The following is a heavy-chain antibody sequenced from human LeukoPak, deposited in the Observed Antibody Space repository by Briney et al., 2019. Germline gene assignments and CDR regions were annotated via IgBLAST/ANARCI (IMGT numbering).Heavy chain of an antibody. CDR2: INPNSGGT. CDR3: AKGTGYCSSTSCLPRYYYGMDV. Sequence: ASVKVSCKASGYTFTSYGISWVRQAPGQGLEWMGWINPNSGGTNYAQKFQGRVTMTRDTSISTAYMELSRLRSDDTAVYYCAKGTGYCSSTSCLPRYYYGMDVWGQGTTVTVSS. V-gene: IGHV1-2*02. D-gene: IGHD2-2*01. CDR1: GYTFTSYG. J-gene: IGHJ6*02.